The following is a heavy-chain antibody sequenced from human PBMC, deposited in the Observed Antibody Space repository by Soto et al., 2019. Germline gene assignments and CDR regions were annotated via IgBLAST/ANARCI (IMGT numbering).Heavy chain of an antibody. D-gene: IGHD3-22*01. Sequence: EVQLLESGGGLVQPGGSLSLSCAASAFTFNNYAMSWVRQAPGKGLEWVSGIGGSGRTTYYADSVKGRFTISRDNSNNTLFLQMNSLRAEDTAVXXXXXXXYSDSSGDFYDYWGQGTLVTVSS. V-gene: IGHV3-23*01. J-gene: IGHJ4*02. CDR2: IGGSGRTT. CDR1: AFTFNNYA. CDR3: XXXXYSDSSGDFYDY.